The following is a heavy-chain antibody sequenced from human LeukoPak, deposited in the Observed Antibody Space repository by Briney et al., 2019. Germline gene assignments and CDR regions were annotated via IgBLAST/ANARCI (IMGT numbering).Heavy chain of an antibody. Sequence: GGCLRLSCAASGFTFSSYAMSWVRQAPGKGVEWVSAIRGSGGSTYYADCVKSRFTISRENSKNTLYLQMNSLRAEDTAVYYCARGPAAGTWYYYYMDGWGKGTTVTVSS. J-gene: IGHJ6*03. V-gene: IGHV3-23*01. CDR1: GFTFSSYA. CDR3: ARGPAAGTWYYYYMDG. D-gene: IGHD6-13*01. CDR2: IRGSGGST.